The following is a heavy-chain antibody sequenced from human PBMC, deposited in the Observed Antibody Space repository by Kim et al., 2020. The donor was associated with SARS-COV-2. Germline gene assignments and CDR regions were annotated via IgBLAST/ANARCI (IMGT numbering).Heavy chain of an antibody. Sequence: GRFTISRDNAKNSLYLQMNSRRDEETAVYYCARVGSGMVRGVIGTWSVDYWGQGTLVTVSS. J-gene: IGHJ4*02. CDR3: ARVGSGMVRGVIGTWSVDY. V-gene: IGHV3-11*05. D-gene: IGHD3-10*01.